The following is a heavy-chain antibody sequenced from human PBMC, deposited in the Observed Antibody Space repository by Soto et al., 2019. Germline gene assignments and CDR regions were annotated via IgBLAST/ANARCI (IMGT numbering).Heavy chain of an antibody. V-gene: IGHV1-46*01. J-gene: IGHJ6*02. D-gene: IGHD3-3*01. Sequence: GASVKVFCKASVYTFTSYYMDWVRQAPGQGLEWMGIIKRSGGSTRCAKKFQGRVSMTSDTSTSTDYMELSSLRSEDTAVYYCARDRERVVPYYYAMDVWGQGTTVTVSS. CDR3: ARDRERVVPYYYAMDV. CDR1: VYTFTSYY. CDR2: IKRSGGST.